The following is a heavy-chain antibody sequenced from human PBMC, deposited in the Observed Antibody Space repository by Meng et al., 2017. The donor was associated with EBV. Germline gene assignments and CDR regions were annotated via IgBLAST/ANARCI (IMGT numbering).Heavy chain of an antibody. CDR2: ISAYNGNT. J-gene: IGHJ5*02. D-gene: IGHD5-12*01. Sequence: QVHHVPDGAEVNEPGPSVKVSCKASGYTIPSYGISWVRQAPGQGLEWMGWISAYNGNTNYAQKLQGRVTMTTDTSTSTAYMELRSLRSDDTAVYYCARETSGYDFNWFDPWGQGTLVTVSS. CDR1: GYTIPSYG. CDR3: ARETSGYDFNWFDP. V-gene: IGHV1-18*01.